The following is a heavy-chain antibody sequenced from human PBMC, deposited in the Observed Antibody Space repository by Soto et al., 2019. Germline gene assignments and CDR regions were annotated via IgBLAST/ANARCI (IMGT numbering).Heavy chain of an antibody. CDR1: GASISSLY. CDR2: IYHTGTT. J-gene: IGHJ5*02. V-gene: IGHV4-59*11. D-gene: IGHD2-2*01. Sequence: SETLSLTCSVSGASISSLYWSWFRQPPGKGLEWIGYIYHTGTTNYNPSLKSRITISVDRSKNQFSLKLSSVTAADMAVYYCARVPDRWGQGTLVTVSS. CDR3: ARVPDR.